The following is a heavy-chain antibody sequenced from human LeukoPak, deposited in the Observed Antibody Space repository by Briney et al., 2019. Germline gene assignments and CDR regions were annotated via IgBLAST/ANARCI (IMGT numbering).Heavy chain of an antibody. Sequence: GRSLRLSCAASGFTFSSYSMNWVRQTPGKGLEWVSSISSSSSYIYYADSVKGRFTISRDNAKNSLYLQMNSLRAEDTAVYYCARVEGSSSWFDYWGQGTLVTVSS. D-gene: IGHD6-13*01. V-gene: IGHV3-21*01. CDR1: GFTFSSYS. CDR3: ARVEGSSSWFDY. J-gene: IGHJ4*02. CDR2: ISSSSSYI.